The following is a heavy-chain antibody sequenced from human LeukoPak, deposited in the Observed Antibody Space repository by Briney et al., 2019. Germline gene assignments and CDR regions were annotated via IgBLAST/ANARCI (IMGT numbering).Heavy chain of an antibody. V-gene: IGHV6-1*01. CDR2: TYYRSKWYN. CDR1: GDSVSSNSAA. D-gene: IGHD6-19*01. CDR3: ANGWNYFDY. Sequence: SQTLSLTCAISGDSVSSNSAAWSWIRQSPSRGLEWLGRTYYRSKWYNDYAVSVKSRIPINPDTSKNQFSLQLNSVTPEDTAVYYCANGWNYFDYWGQGTLVTVSS. J-gene: IGHJ4*02.